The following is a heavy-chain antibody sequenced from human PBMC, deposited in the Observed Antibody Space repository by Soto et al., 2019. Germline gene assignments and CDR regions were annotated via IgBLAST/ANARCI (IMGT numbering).Heavy chain of an antibody. D-gene: IGHD6-6*01. Sequence: EVQLVESGGGLVQPGGSLKLSCAASGFIFSGSAIHWVRQASGKGLEWVGRIRSRANNFATSYAESVKGRFTFSRDTSKNTVYLQMDGLRAEDTATYYCVTRDESNVKYNWYFDIWGRGTVITVSS. CDR2: IRSRANNFAT. J-gene: IGHJ2*01. CDR1: GFIFSGSA. CDR3: VTRDESNVKYNWYFDI. V-gene: IGHV3-73*02.